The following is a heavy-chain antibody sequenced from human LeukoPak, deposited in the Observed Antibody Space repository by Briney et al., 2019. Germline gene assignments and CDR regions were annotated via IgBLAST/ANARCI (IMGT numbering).Heavy chain of an antibody. J-gene: IGHJ4*02. Sequence: PSETLSLTCTISGASISTGAFYWSWIRQHPGKGLEWLGYIYSSGSTFYNPSLGGRITISMDKSQNQFSLNVNSVTAADAAVYYCARHPHKEDVAPNWGQGTLVTVSS. CDR2: IYSSGST. CDR3: ARHPHKEDVAPN. CDR1: GASISTGAFY. D-gene: IGHD2-21*01. V-gene: IGHV4-31*03.